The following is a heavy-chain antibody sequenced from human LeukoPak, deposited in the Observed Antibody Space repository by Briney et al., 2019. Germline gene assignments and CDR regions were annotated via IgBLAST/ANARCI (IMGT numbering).Heavy chain of an antibody. V-gene: IGHV3-66*01. J-gene: IGHJ3*02. Sequence: PGGSLRLSCAASGFTVSSNYMSWVRQAPGKGLEWVSVIYSGGNTYYADSVKGRFTISRDNAKNSLYLQMNSLRAEDTAVYYCARDPLGAFDIWGQGTMVTVSS. CDR1: GFTVSSNY. CDR3: ARDPLGAFDI. CDR2: IYSGGNT. D-gene: IGHD1-26*01.